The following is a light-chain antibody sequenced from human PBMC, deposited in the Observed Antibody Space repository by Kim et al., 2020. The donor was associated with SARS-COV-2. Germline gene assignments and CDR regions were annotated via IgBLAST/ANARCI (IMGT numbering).Light chain of an antibody. J-gene: IGLJ3*02. CDR1: SSSIGTNP. Sequence: GETVTISCTGSSSSIGTNPVNWYQQPPGAAPRVLIYSDNVRTSGVPDRFSGSRSGTSASLAISGLQSEDETDYDCSAWDDSLHGPVFGGGTQLTVL. V-gene: IGLV1-44*01. CDR2: SDN. CDR3: SAWDDSLHGPV.